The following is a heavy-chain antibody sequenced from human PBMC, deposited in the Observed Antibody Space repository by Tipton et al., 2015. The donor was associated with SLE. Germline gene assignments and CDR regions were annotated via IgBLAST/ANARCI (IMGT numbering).Heavy chain of an antibody. Sequence: QVQLVQSGPEVKKPGASVKVSCKASGYTFTDYYVHWVRQAPGEGFEWMGRINPNSGGTNYAQKFQGRVTMTRDTSISTVYMELSGLTSDDTAVYYYARIAVPRTVEYFEHWGQGTLVTVSS. V-gene: IGHV1-2*06. D-gene: IGHD6-19*01. CDR1: GYTFTDYY. CDR2: INPNSGGT. CDR3: ARIAVPRTVEYFEH. J-gene: IGHJ1*01.